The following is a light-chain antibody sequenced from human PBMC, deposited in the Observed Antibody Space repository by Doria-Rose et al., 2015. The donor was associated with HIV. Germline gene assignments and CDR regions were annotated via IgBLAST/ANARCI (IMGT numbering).Light chain of an antibody. CDR2: DGS. V-gene: IGKV3-20*01. CDR3: HQYGTSWT. CDR1: QSFSSTY. Sequence: TQSPGTLSLSPGARATLSCRASQSFSSTYLAWYQQTPGQAPSLLIYDGSTRATGIPDRFSASGSRTDFTLTINRLEPEDFALYYCHQYGTSWTFGQGTKVEI. J-gene: IGKJ1*01.